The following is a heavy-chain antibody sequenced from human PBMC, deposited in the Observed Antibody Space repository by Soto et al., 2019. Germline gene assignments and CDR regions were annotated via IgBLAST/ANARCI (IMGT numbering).Heavy chain of an antibody. CDR1: GDAISNYY. Sequence: SETLSLTCSVSGDAISNYYWSWIRQTPGRGLEWIGRVYAAGNTNYNPSLTGRVTMSIDTSKKQFSLRMTSLTAADTAVYFCARVFDYWSGFYVYWGQGILVTVSS. J-gene: IGHJ4*02. CDR2: VYAAGNT. D-gene: IGHD3-3*01. V-gene: IGHV4-4*07. CDR3: ARVFDYWSGFYVY.